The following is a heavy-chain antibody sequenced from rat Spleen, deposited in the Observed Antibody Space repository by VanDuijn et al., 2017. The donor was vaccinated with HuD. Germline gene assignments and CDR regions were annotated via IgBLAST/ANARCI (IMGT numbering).Heavy chain of an antibody. CDR3: TSRIYYGSNWFAY. D-gene: IGHD1-6*01. Sequence: EVQLVESGGGLVQPGRSLKLSCAASGFTFSDFFMAWVRQAPAKGLEWVATISSDGSSTYYRDSVKGRFTISRDNAKSSLYLQMDSLRSEDTATYYCTSRIYYGSNWFAYWGQGTLVTVSS. CDR2: ISSDGSST. V-gene: IGHV5-29*01. J-gene: IGHJ3*01. CDR1: GFTFSDFF.